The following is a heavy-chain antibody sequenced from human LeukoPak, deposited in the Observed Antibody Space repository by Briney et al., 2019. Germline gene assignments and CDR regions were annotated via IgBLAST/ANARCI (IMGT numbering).Heavy chain of an antibody. CDR2: INPSGGST. CDR3: ARESPIAAAGTSLNWFDP. Sequence: ASVRVSCKASGYTFTSYYMHWVRQAPGQGGERMGLINPSGGSTSYAQKFQGRVTMTRDTSTSTVYMELSSLRSEDTAVYYCARESPIAAAGTSLNWFDPWGQGTLVTVSS. CDR1: GYTFTSYY. V-gene: IGHV1-46*01. D-gene: IGHD6-13*01. J-gene: IGHJ5*02.